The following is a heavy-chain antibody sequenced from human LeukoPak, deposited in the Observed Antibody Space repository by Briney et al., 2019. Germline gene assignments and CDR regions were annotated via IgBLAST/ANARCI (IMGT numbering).Heavy chain of an antibody. V-gene: IGHV4-59*12. CDR1: GGSISSYY. D-gene: IGHD6-6*01. Sequence: SETLSLTCTVSGGSISSYYWSWIRQPPGKGLEWIGYIYYSGSTNYNPSLKSRVTISVDTSKNQFSLRLTSVTAADTAIFYCARVPAARRFDYWGQGTLVTVSS. CDR2: IYYSGST. CDR3: ARVPAARRFDY. J-gene: IGHJ4*02.